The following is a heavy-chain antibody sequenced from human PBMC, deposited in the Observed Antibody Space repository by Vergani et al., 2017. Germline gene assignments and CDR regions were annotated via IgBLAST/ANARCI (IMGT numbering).Heavy chain of an antibody. CDR1: GYTFTSYG. CDR3: GGDIVVVPALKGPGAYNNYVMEV. CDR2: ISAYNGNT. J-gene: IGHJ6*02. D-gene: IGHD2-2*01. V-gene: IGHV1-18*01. Sequence: QVQLVQSGAEVKKPGASVKVSCKASGYTFTSYGISWVRQAPGQGLEWMGWISAYNGNTNYAQKLQGRVTMTTDTSTSTAYMELSRLRSDDTAVYYCGGDIVVVPALKGPGAYNNYVMEVWAKGPRSPSP.